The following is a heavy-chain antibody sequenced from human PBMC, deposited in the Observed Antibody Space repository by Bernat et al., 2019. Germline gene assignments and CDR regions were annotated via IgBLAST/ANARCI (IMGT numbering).Heavy chain of an antibody. V-gene: IGHV3-30-3*01. CDR2: ISYDGSNK. CDR3: ARGGDIVVVPAAILMGMDV. CDR1: GFTFSSYA. D-gene: IGHD2-2*02. J-gene: IGHJ6*02. Sequence: QVQLVESGGGVVRPGRSLRLSCAASGFTFSSYAMHWVRQAPGKGLEWVAVISYDGSNKYYADSVKGRFNISRDNSKNTLYLQMNSLRAEDTAVYYCARGGDIVVVPAAILMGMDVWGQGTTVTVSS.